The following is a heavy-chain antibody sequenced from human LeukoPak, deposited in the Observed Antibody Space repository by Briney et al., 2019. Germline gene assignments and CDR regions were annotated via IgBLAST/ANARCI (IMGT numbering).Heavy chain of an antibody. CDR1: GYTFTGYY. Sequence: ASVKVSCKASGYTFTGYYMHWVRQAPGQGLEWMGWINPNSGGTNYAQKFQGRVTMTRDTSISTAYMELSRLRSDDTAVYYCARASDHYDSSGYYDYWGQGTLVTVSS. CDR2: INPNSGGT. J-gene: IGHJ4*02. CDR3: ARASDHYDSSGYYDY. D-gene: IGHD3-22*01. V-gene: IGHV1-2*02.